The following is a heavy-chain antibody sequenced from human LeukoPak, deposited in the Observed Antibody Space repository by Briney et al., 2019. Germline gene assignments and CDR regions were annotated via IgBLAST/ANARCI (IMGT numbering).Heavy chain of an antibody. CDR1: GFTFSSYS. CDR3: ARDVYCSGGGCYGYYYYGMDV. J-gene: IGHJ6*02. CDR2: ISSSSNYI. V-gene: IGHV3-21*01. D-gene: IGHD2-15*01. Sequence: PGGSLRLSCAASGFTFSSYSINWVRQAPGKGLEWVSSISSSSNYIYYADSVKGRFTISRDNAKNSLYLQMNSLRAEDTAVYYCARDVYCSGGGCYGYYYYGMDVWGQGTTVTVSS.